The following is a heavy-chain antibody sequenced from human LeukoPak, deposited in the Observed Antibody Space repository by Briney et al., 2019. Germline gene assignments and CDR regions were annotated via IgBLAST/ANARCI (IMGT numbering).Heavy chain of an antibody. Sequence: GGSLRLSCAASGFTFSSYSMNWVRQAPGKGLEWVSPMSSSSNYIYYADSVKGRFTISRDNAKNSLYLQMNSLRAEDTALYYCARDRNYYDSSCYSKTGGYWGQGTLVTVSS. D-gene: IGHD3-22*01. CDR1: GFTFSSYS. CDR3: ARDRNYYDSSCYSKTGGY. CDR2: MSSSSNYI. J-gene: IGHJ4*02. V-gene: IGHV3-21*01.